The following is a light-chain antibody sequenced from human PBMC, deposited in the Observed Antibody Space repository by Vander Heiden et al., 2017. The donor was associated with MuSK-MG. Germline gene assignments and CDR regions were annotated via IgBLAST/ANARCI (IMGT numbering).Light chain of an antibody. Sequence: DIQMTQSPSSLSASVGDRVTITCRASQVIINSLAWYQQKPGKAPKLLLYAASSLESGVPSRFSGSRSGTDYTLTISSLQPEDFATYYCQQYYSTPHTFGQGTKLEIK. J-gene: IGKJ2*01. CDR3: QQYYSTPHT. CDR2: AAS. CDR1: QVIINS. V-gene: IGKV1-NL1*01.